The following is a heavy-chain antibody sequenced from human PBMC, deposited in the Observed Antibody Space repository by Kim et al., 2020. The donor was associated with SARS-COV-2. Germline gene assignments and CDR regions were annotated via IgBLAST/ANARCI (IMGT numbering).Heavy chain of an antibody. J-gene: IGHJ3*02. V-gene: IGHV3-74*01. D-gene: IGHD5-12*01. CDR3: ARVYERAFDI. CDR1: GFSVRSYW. CDR2: INNEGSTT. Sequence: GGSLRLSCAASGFSVRSYWMYWVRQAPGKGLVWVSLINNEGSTTNSADSVRGRFTTSKDNAKNTLYLQMNSLEVDDTAVYYCARVYERAFDIWGQGTLVT.